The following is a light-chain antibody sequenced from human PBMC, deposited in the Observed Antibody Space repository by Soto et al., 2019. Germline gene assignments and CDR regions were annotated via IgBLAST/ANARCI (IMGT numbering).Light chain of an antibody. CDR2: AVS. CDR3: SSYTSSSTLV. CDR1: SSDIGAYKY. J-gene: IGLJ3*02. Sequence: QSALTQPASVSGSPGQSITISCIGTSSDIGAYKYVSWYQQHPGTAPQLLIYAVSNRPSGVSDRFFGSKSGNTASLTISGLQTDDEADYYCSSYTSSSTLVFGGGTKLTVL. V-gene: IGLV2-14*03.